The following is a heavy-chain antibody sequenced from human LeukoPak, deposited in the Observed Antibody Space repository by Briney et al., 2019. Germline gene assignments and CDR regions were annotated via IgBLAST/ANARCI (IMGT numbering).Heavy chain of an antibody. D-gene: IGHD4-17*01. V-gene: IGHV1-69*06. CDR2: IIPIFGTA. CDR1: GGTFSSYA. Sequence: SVKVSCKASGGTFSSYAISWVRQAPGQGLEWMGGIIPIFGTANYAQKFQGRVTVTADKSTSTAYMELSSLRSEDTAVYYCASVGDYGDYDYYYYGMDVWGKGTTVTVSS. CDR3: ASVGDYGDYDYYYYGMDV. J-gene: IGHJ6*04.